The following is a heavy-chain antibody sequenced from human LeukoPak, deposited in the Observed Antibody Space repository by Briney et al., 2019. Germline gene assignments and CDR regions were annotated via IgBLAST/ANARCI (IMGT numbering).Heavy chain of an antibody. Sequence: PGGSLRPSCAASGFTFSSYAMSWVRQAPEKGLEWVSAISGNGDITYYADTVKGRFSGFRDNSKNTLYLQLNSLRAEDTAVYYCAKDLRGTLSSRGPFEYWGQGTLVTVSS. CDR2: ISGNGDIT. V-gene: IGHV3-23*01. J-gene: IGHJ4*02. CDR3: AKDLRGTLSSRGPFEY. CDR1: GFTFSSYA. D-gene: IGHD1-1*01.